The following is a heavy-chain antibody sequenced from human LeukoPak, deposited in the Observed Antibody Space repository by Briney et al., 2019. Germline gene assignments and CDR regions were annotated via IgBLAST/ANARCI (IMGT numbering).Heavy chain of an antibody. CDR2: IYPNSGGT. J-gene: IGHJ4*02. V-gene: IGHV1-2*02. Sequence: GASVKVSCKASGYTFTDYYMHWVRQAPGQGLEWMGWIYPNSGGTNSAQKFQGRVTMTKDTSISTAYMELTSLKSDDTAIYYCAREGSSWSLAYWGQGTLVTVSS. CDR3: AREGSSWSLAY. CDR1: GYTFTDYY. D-gene: IGHD6-13*01.